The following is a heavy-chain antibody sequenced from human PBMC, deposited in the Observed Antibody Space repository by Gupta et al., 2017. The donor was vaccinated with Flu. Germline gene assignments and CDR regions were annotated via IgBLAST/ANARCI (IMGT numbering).Heavy chain of an antibody. D-gene: IGHD3-16*01. V-gene: IGHV4-61*02. J-gene: IGHJ4*02. CDR2: IPTSGST. CDR3: AIHIRLGEFTVDY. Sequence: QVQLQESGPGLVKPSQTLSLTCTVSGSSISSGSFFWSWIRQPAGKGLEWIGRIPTSGSTNYNPSFESRVTISLDSSKNQFSLDLRSVTAADTAVYYCAIHIRLGEFTVDYWGQGTLVTVSS. CDR1: GSSISSGSFF.